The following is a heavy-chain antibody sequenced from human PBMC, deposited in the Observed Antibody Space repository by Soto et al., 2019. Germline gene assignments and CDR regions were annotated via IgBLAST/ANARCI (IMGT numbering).Heavy chain of an antibody. CDR3: VRGLDGEH. D-gene: IGHD7-27*01. V-gene: IGHV3-74*01. CDR2: IDSDGSRT. J-gene: IGHJ4*02. CDR1: GLTFSSYW. Sequence: EVQLVESGGDLVQPGGSLRLSCAVSGLTFSSYWMHWVRQAPGQGLEWVSRIDSDGSRTNYADSVKGRFTISRDNAKNTLYFQMNSLRADYTAVYYCVRGLDGEHWGPGTLVIVSS.